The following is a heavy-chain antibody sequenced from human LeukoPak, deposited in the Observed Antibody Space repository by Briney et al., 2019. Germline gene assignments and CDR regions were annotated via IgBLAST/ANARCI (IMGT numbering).Heavy chain of an antibody. J-gene: IGHJ3*02. CDR3: ARDMSGSSHDAFDI. V-gene: IGHV1-69*04. Sequence: GASVKVSCKASGGTFSSYTISWVRQAPGHGLEWMGRIIPILGIANYAQKFQGRVTITADKSTSTAYMERSSLRSEDTAVYYCARDMSGSSHDAFDIWGQGTMVTVSS. D-gene: IGHD1-26*01. CDR1: GGTFSSYT. CDR2: IIPILGIA.